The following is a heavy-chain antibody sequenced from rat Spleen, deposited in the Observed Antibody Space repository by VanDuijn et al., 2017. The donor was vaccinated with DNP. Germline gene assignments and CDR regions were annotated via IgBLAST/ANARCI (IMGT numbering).Heavy chain of an antibody. CDR3: ARRNSGSLIDY. D-gene: IGHD4-3*01. V-gene: IGHV1-43*01. CDR1: GYTFTTYY. CDR2: INTGSGGT. Sequence: QVQLRQSGAEPAKPGSSLKISCKASGYTFTTYYISWIKQTTGQGLEYIGYINTGSGGTNYNEKFKGKATLTVDKSSSTAFMQLSSLTPDDSAVYYCARRNSGSLIDYWGQGVMVTVSS. J-gene: IGHJ2*01.